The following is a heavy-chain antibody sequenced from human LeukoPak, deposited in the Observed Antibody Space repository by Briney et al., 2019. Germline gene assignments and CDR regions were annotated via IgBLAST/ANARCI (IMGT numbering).Heavy chain of an antibody. CDR1: GYTFTSYD. V-gene: IGHV1-8*01. CDR3: ARVARERDYYYYMDV. CDR2: MNPNSGNT. D-gene: IGHD1-26*01. J-gene: IGHJ6*03. Sequence: GASVKVSCKASGYTFTSYDINWVRQATGQGLEWMGWMNPNSGNTGYAQKFQGRVTITRNTSISTAYMELSRLRSDDTAVYYCARVARERDYYYYMDVWGKGTTVTVSS.